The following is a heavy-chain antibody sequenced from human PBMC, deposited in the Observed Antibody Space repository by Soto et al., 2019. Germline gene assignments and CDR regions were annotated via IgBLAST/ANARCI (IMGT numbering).Heavy chain of an antibody. CDR3: ASPYPDPIFGVAHYYYGMDV. J-gene: IGHJ6*02. D-gene: IGHD3-3*01. CDR1: GFTFSSYA. CDR2: ISGSGGST. Sequence: HPGGSLRLSCAASGFTFSSYAMSWVRQAPGKGLEWVSAISGSGGSTYYADSVKGRFTISRDNSENTLYLQMNSLRAEDTAVYYCASPYPDPIFGVAHYYYGMDVWGQGTKVTVSS. V-gene: IGHV3-23*01.